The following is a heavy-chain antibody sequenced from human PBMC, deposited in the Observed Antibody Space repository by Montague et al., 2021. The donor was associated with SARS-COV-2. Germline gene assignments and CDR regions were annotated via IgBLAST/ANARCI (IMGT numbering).Heavy chain of an antibody. CDR3: AREMDRGVGPYYYGMDV. CDR2: IWYDGSNR. J-gene: IGHJ6*02. D-gene: IGHD3-10*01. Sequence: SLRLSCAASGFTFSSYGMHWVRQAPGKGLEWVAVIWYDGSNRYYADSVKGRFTISRDNSKNTLYLQMNSLRAEDTAVYYCAREMDRGVGPYYYGMDVWGQGTTVTVSS. CDR1: GFTFSSYG. V-gene: IGHV3-33*01.